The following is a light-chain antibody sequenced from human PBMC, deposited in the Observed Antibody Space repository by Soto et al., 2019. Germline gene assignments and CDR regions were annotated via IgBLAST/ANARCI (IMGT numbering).Light chain of an antibody. CDR1: QSVSSN. J-gene: IGKJ1*01. Sequence: EIVMTQSPATLSVSPGERATLSCRASQSVSSNLAWYQQKPGQAPRLLIYGASTRATDTPARFSGSGSGTEFTLTISSLQSEDFEVYYCQQYNNWPQTFGQGTKVEIK. CDR3: QQYNNWPQT. V-gene: IGKV3-15*01. CDR2: GAS.